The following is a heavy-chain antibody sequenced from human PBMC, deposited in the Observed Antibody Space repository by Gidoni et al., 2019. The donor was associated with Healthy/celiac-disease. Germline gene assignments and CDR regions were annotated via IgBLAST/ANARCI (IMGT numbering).Heavy chain of an antibody. CDR3: GSSGTHHDY. CDR2: IYYGGST. Sequence: QLQLQESGPGLVKPSETLSLTCTVAGGSISSSRYYWGWIRQPPGKVLEWIGSIYYGGSTYYNPSLKSLVTISVDTSKHQFSLKLSSVTAADTAVYYCGSSGTHHDYWGQGTLVTVSS. D-gene: IGHD3-10*01. CDR1: GGSISSSRYY. J-gene: IGHJ4*02. V-gene: IGHV4-39*01.